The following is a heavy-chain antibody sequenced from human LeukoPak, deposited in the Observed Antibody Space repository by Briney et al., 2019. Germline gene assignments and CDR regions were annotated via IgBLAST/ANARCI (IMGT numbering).Heavy chain of an antibody. D-gene: IGHD2-2*01. Sequence: PGGSLRLSCAASGFLFTKYAMSWVRQAPGKGLEWVSTVTGNGGSTYYIDSVKGRFTISRDNSKNTLYLQMNSLRAEDTAIYYCAKEVNGYQLLIFDSWGQGTLVTVSS. V-gene: IGHV3-23*01. CDR2: VTGNGGST. CDR1: GFLFTKYA. CDR3: AKEVNGYQLLIFDS. J-gene: IGHJ4*02.